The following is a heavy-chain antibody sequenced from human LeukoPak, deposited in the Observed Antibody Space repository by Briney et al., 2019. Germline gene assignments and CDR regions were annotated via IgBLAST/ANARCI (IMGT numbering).Heavy chain of an antibody. CDR2: TWFDGSNK. Sequence: GGSLRLSCAASGFIFSSHGMHWVRQAPGKGLEWVAVTWFDGSNKYYADSAKGRFTISRDNSKSTLYLQLTSLRVEDTAVYYCARELSPVVKYYFDDWGQGTLVTVSS. CDR3: ARELSPVVKYYFDD. V-gene: IGHV3-33*01. CDR1: GFIFSSHG. D-gene: IGHD3-22*01. J-gene: IGHJ4*02.